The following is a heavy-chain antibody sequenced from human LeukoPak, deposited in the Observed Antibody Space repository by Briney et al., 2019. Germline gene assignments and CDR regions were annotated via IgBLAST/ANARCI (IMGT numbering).Heavy chain of an antibody. CDR1: GVSISSSSHY. CDR2: IYYSGST. Sequence: SETLSLTCTGSGVSISSSSHYWGWIRQPPGKGLEWIGSIYYSGSTYYNPSLKSRVTISVDTSKNQFSLKLSSVTAADTAVYYCAYNWNYGSYYYYMDVWGKGTTVTVSS. CDR3: AYNWNYGSYYYYMDV. V-gene: IGHV4-39*01. J-gene: IGHJ6*03. D-gene: IGHD1-7*01.